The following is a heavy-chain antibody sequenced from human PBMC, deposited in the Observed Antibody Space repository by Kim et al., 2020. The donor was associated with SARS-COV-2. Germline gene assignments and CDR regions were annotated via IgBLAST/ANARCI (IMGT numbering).Heavy chain of an antibody. CDR3: ARDMVRGVIRGHYYGMDV. CDR1: GFTFSSYA. Sequence: GGSLRLSCAASGFTFSSYAMSWVRQAPGKGLEWVSAISGSGGSTYYADSVKGRFTISRDNSKNTLYLQMNSLRAEDTAVYYCARDMVRGVIRGHYYGMDVWGQGATVTVSS. V-gene: IGHV3-23*01. D-gene: IGHD3-10*01. CDR2: ISGSGGST. J-gene: IGHJ6*02.